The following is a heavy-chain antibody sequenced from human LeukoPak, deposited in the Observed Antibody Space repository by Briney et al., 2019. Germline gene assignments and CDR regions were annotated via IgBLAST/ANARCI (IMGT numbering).Heavy chain of an antibody. J-gene: IGHJ3*02. D-gene: IGHD1-26*01. CDR3: ARVTHSGSYSTAFDI. V-gene: IGHV3-48*01. Sequence: GESLRLSCAASGFTFTTYWMTWVRQAPGKGLEWVSYISSSSSTIYYADSVKGRFTISRDNAKNSLYLQMNSLRAEDTAVYYCARVTHSGSYSTAFDIWGQGTMVTVSS. CDR1: GFTFTTYW. CDR2: ISSSSSTI.